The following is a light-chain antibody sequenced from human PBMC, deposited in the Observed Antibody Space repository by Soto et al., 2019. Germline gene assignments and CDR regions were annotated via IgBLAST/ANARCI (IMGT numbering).Light chain of an antibody. Sequence: EIVLTHSPATLSFSPLERATLSFSASQSVSSYLAWYQQKPGQAPRLLIYDASNRATGIPARFSGSGSGTDFTLTISSLEPEDFAVYYCQKYDSSPKKFGQGTKVDIK. J-gene: IGKJ1*01. CDR1: QSVSSY. CDR2: DAS. CDR3: QKYDSSPKK. V-gene: IGKV3-11*01.